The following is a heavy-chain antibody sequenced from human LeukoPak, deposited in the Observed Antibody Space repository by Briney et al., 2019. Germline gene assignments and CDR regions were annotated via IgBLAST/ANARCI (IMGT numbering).Heavy chain of an antibody. CDR1: GGSVSSYY. CDR3: AXVPSSRAPFDY. D-gene: IGHD2-2*01. J-gene: IGHJ4*02. Sequence: SETLSLTCTVSGGSVSSYYWSWIRQPPGKGLEWIGYIYYSGXTXXXXSXXXRVTISVDTSKNQFSLKLSSVTAADTAVYYCAXVPSSRAPFDYWGQGTLVTVSS. CDR2: IYYSGXT. V-gene: IGHV4-59*02.